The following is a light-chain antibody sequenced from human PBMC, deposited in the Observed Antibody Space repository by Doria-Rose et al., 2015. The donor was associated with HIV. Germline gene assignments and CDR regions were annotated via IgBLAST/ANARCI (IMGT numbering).Light chain of an antibody. J-gene: IGKJ5*01. CDR3: QQYGTLPST. Sequence: EIVLTQSPGTLSLSPGERATLSCRASQTVSSNYLAWYQQKPGQAPRLLLYGASSRATGIPDRFSGSGSGTDFTLTISRLEPEDFAVYHCQQYGTLPSTFGQGTRLDIK. CDR1: QTVSSNY. V-gene: IGKV3-20*01. CDR2: GAS.